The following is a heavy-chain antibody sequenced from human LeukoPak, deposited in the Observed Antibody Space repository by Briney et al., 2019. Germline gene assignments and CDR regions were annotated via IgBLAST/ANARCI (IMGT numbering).Heavy chain of an antibody. V-gene: IGHV4-59*01. CDR1: GVSITLYY. J-gene: IGHJ4*02. D-gene: IGHD3-9*01. CDR3: ARGNYDILSDYSLYSPRGGFDH. CDR2: ISNSGS. Sequence: SETLSLTCTVSGVSITLYYCTWIRQSPKKGLEWICDISNSGSNYNPSLSSRLTISTDTSKNHFSLRLTSVSAADTAVYYCARGNYDILSDYSLYSPRGGFDHWGQGILVTVSS.